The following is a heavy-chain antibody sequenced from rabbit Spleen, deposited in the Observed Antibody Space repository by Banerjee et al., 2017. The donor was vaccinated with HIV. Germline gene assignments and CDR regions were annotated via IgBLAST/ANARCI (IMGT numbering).Heavy chain of an antibody. D-gene: IGHD2-1*01. Sequence: QLVESGGGLVQPGGSLKLSCKDSGFDFSRYYVSWVRQAPGKGLEWIGDIDPIFGIADYASWVNGRFTISSDNAQNTVDLQMSGLTAADTATYFCARGSATMTLVITGYYLSLWGPGTLVTVS. V-gene: IGHV1S7*01. CDR1: GFDFSRYY. J-gene: IGHJ4*01. CDR2: IDPIFGIA. CDR3: ARGSATMTLVITGYYLSL.